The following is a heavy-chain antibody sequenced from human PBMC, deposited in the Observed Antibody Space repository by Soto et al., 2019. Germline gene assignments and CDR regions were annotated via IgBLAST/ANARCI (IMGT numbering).Heavy chain of an antibody. CDR3: ASVPTTGTVYFDY. J-gene: IGHJ4*02. CDR1: GGSISSGDYY. Sequence: SETLSLTCTVSGGSISSGDYYWSWIRQPPGKGLEWIGYIYHSGITYYNPSLKSRVALSVDTSKNQFSLRLSSVTAADTAVYYCASVPTTGTVYFDYWGQGTLVTVSS. CDR2: IYHSGIT. V-gene: IGHV4-30-4*01. D-gene: IGHD1-1*01.